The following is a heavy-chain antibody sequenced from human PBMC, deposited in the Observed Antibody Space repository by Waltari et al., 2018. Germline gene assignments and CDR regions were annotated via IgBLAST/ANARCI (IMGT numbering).Heavy chain of an antibody. CDR2: IDPSDSFR. J-gene: IGHJ4*02. D-gene: IGHD2-2*01. Sequence: EVQLVQSGAEVKKPEESLRMSCAGSGYRFASHWSSWVRQMPGKGLAWVGRIDPSDSFRNYGPAFEGHVTISVDQSLRTAYLQWDSLKASDTAIYYCVRHRTTYPLEIDYWGQGTLVTVSS. CDR3: VRHRTTYPLEIDY. V-gene: IGHV5-10-1*01. CDR1: GYRFASHW.